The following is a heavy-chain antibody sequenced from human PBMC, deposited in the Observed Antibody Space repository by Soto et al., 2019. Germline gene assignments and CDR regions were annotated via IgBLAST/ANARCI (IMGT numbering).Heavy chain of an antibody. Sequence: GSVKASCKASGYTFTGYYMHWVRPDPGQGLEWMGWINPNSGGTNYAQKFQGWVTMTTDTSTTTAYMELRSLRSDDTALYYCASEGHIFGLDAFDVRGEGRLGTVSS. D-gene: IGHD3-3*01. CDR2: INPNSGGT. V-gene: IGHV1-2*04. J-gene: IGHJ3*01. CDR1: GYTFTGYY. CDR3: ASEGHIFGLDAFDV.